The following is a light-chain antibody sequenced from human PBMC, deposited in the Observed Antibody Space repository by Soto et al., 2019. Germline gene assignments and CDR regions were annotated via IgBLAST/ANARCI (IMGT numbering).Light chain of an antibody. CDR3: QQYDRSPLIT. CDR1: QTVNSNY. J-gene: IGKJ4*01. CDR2: GAS. Sequence: EIVLTQSPGTLSLSPGERATLSCRASQTVNSNYLSWYQQRAGQAPRLLIYGASTRAADIPDRFSGSGSGTDFTLTISRLEPADFAVYYCQQYDRSPLITFGVGTKVEIK. V-gene: IGKV3-20*01.